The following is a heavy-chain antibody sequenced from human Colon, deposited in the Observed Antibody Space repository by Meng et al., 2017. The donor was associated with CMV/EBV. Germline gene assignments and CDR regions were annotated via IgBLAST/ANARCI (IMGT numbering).Heavy chain of an antibody. D-gene: IGHD1-20*01. CDR3: ARAPYNWNDEGWFDP. J-gene: IGHJ5*02. CDR2: INPNSGGI. V-gene: IGHV1-2*02. Sequence: QGRLVQSWAEVKKPGASVKVSCKASGYTFTGYYMHWVRQAPGQGLEWMGWINPNSGGINYAQKFQGRVTMTRDTSISTAYMELSRLRSDDTAVYYCARAPYNWNDEGWFDPWGQGTLVTVSS. CDR1: GYTFTGYY.